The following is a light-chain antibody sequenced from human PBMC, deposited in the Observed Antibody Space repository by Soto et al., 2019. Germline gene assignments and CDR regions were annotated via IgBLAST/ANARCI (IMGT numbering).Light chain of an antibody. Sequence: EIVLTQSPATLSLSPGERATLSCRASQSVSSYLAWYQQKPGQAPRLLIYDASNSATGIPAWFSGSGSGTAFTLPISSLEPEDFAVYYCQQRSNWPPLTFGGGTKVEIK. CDR2: DAS. J-gene: IGKJ4*01. CDR1: QSVSSY. CDR3: QQRSNWPPLT. V-gene: IGKV3-11*01.